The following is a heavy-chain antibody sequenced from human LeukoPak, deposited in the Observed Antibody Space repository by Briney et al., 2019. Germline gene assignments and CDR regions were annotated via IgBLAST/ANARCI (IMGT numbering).Heavy chain of an antibody. D-gene: IGHD3-10*01. CDR1: GCTCSSCV. CDR2: ISGSGGST. Sequence: PEWAVRVSFPSSGCTCSSCVISWVGQPPGRGVDGVSWISGSGGSTYYADSVKGRFTISRDNSKNTLYLQMNSLRAEDTAVYYCAKDLLWFGELGYYYGMDVWGQGTVVSVSS. V-gene: IGHV3-23*01. J-gene: IGHJ6*02. CDR3: AKDLLWFGELGYYYGMDV.